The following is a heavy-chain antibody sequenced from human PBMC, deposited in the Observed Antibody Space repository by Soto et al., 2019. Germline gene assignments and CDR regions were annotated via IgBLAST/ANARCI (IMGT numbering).Heavy chain of an antibody. V-gene: IGHV3-30*04. CDR1: GFTFRSYA. CDR2: ISYDGSNK. D-gene: IGHD2-15*01. Sequence: QVQLVESGGGVVQPGRSLRLSCAASGFTFRSYAMQRVRQAPGKGLDWVAVISYDGSNKYYADSVKGRFTISRDNSMNTTYLQMNSLRAEDTAVCYCARDGAGPLDVWGQGTTVTVSS. CDR3: ARDGAGPLDV. J-gene: IGHJ6*02.